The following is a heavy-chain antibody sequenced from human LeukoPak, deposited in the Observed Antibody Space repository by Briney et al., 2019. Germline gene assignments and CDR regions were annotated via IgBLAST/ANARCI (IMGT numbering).Heavy chain of an antibody. CDR1: GYTFTSYG. D-gene: IGHD4-23*01. V-gene: IGHV1-18*01. Sequence: GASVKVSCKASGYTFTSYGISWVRQAPGQGLEWMGWISAYNGNTNYAQKLQGRVTITRDTSASTAYMELSSLRSEDTAVYYCARGFRSDYGGSYYYYGMDVWGQGTLVTVSS. J-gene: IGHJ6*02. CDR2: ISAYNGNT. CDR3: ARGFRSDYGGSYYYYGMDV.